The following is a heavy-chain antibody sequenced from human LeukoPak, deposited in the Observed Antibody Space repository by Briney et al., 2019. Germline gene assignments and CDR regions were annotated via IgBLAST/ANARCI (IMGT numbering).Heavy chain of an antibody. J-gene: IGHJ3*02. CDR1: GFTFSSYA. D-gene: IGHD5-12*01. CDR3: ARDRGYSSPTQAFDI. V-gene: IGHV3-30-3*01. CDR2: ISYDGSNK. Sequence: EAGGSLRLSCAASGFTFSSYAMHWVRQAPGKGLEWVAVISYDGSNKYYADSVKGRFTISRDNSKNTPYLQMNSLRAEDTAVYYCARDRGYSSPTQAFDIWGQGTMVTVSS.